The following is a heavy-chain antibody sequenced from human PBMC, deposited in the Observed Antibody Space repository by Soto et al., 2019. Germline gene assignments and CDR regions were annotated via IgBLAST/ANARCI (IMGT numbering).Heavy chain of an antibody. CDR3: ARGDGYHFDY. Sequence: SETLSLTCAVSGGSISSGGYSWSWIRQPPGKGLEWIGYIYHSGSTYYNPSLKSRVTISVDTSKNQFSLKLSSVTAADTAVYYCARGDGYHFDYWGQGTLVTVSS. J-gene: IGHJ4*02. D-gene: IGHD1-1*01. V-gene: IGHV4-30-2*01. CDR2: IYHSGST. CDR1: GGSISSGGYS.